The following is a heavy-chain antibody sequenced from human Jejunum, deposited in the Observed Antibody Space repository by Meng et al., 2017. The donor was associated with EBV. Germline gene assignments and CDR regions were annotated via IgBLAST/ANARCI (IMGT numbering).Heavy chain of an antibody. V-gene: IGHV4/OR15-8*02. J-gene: IGHJ5*02. D-gene: IGHD3-16*01. CDR3: ARVGGGQHLAWGWLDP. CDR1: GATISTTYW. Sequence: QVQLQESGPGLVKPSETLSLTCPVSGATISTTYWWSWVRQSPGKGLEWIGEIYCTGNPNYNPSLKSRVTISIDKSKKQFSLKLTSVTAADTAVYYCARVGGGQHLAWGWLDPWGQGTLVTVSS. CDR2: IYCTGNP.